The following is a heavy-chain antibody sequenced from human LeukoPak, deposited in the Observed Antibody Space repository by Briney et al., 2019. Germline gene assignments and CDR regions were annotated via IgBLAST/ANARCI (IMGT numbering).Heavy chain of an antibody. CDR3: ARAITIFGVVTRNNWFDP. D-gene: IGHD3-3*01. CDR2: INPNSGGT. CDR1: GYTFTGYY. J-gene: IGHJ5*02. V-gene: IGHV1-2*02. Sequence: ASVKVSCKASGYTFTGYYMHWVRRAPGQGLEWMGWINPNSGGTNYAQKFQGRVTMTRDTSISTAYMELSRLRSDDTAVYYCARAITIFGVVTRNNWFDPWGQGTLVTVSS.